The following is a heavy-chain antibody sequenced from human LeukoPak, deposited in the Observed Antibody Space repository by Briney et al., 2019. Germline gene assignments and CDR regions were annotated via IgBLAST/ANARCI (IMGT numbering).Heavy chain of an antibody. CDR3: AREWDSSGYYPQVNYFDY. CDR1: GFTFTSYS. Sequence: GGSLRLSCAASGFTFTSYSMNWVRQASGKGLEWVSYISSSHSTIYYADSVKGRFTISRDNAKNSLYLQMNSLRAEDTAVYYCAREWDSSGYYPQVNYFDYWGQGALVTVSS. CDR2: ISSSHSTI. D-gene: IGHD3-22*01. V-gene: IGHV3-48*01. J-gene: IGHJ4*02.